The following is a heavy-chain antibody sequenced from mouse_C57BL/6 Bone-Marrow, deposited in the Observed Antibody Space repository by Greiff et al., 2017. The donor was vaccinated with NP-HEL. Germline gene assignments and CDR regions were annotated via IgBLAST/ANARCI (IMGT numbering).Heavy chain of an antibody. J-gene: IGHJ4*01. Sequence: EVKLVESGGGLVQPGGSRKLSCAASGFTFSSFGMHWVRQAPETGLEWVAYISSGSNTISYADTVEGRFTISRDNPKNTLFLQMTSLRSEDTAMYYCGRDGYYVMDYWGQGTSVTVSS. V-gene: IGHV5-17*02. CDR3: GRDGYYVMDY. CDR2: ISSGSNTI. CDR1: GFTFSSFG.